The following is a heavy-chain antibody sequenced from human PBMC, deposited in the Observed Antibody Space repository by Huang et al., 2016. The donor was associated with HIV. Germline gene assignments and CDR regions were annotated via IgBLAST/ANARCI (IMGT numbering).Heavy chain of an antibody. CDR2: IYYIGST. V-gene: IGHV4-39*02. CDR3: ARLPGSITMIRGVITDPY. CDR1: GGSIRSDNYY. Sequence: QLQLQESGPGLVKPSETLSLTCTVSGGSIRSDNYYWGWIRQPPGKGLGWIGSIYYIGSTYYNPSLKRRVTITVDTSKNHFSLRMRSVTAADTAVYYCARLPGSITMIRGVITDPYWGQGTLVTVSS. D-gene: IGHD3-10*01. J-gene: IGHJ4*02.